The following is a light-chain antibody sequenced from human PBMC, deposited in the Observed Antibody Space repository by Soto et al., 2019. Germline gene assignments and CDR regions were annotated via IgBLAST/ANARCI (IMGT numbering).Light chain of an antibody. CDR1: QSVSSSY. CDR2: GAS. Sequence: EIVLTQFPGTLSLSPGERATLSCRASQSVSSSYLAWYQQKPGQAPRRLIYGASFRATGIPDRFSGSGSVTDFTLNISSLEHEDFAVYYCQQYGTSPYTFGQGTKLEIK. CDR3: QQYGTSPYT. V-gene: IGKV3-20*01. J-gene: IGKJ2*01.